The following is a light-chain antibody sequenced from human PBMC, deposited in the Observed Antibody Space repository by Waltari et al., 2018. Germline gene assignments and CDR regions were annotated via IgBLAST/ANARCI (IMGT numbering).Light chain of an antibody. J-gene: IGKJ1*01. Sequence: ELVLTQSPGTLSLSLGERATLSCRASQRVSRALTWYQQKPGQAPRLLIYGASTRATGIPDRFSGSGSGTDFSLTISRLEPDDFAVYYCQHYLRLPVTFGQGTTVEI. CDR2: GAS. CDR1: QRVSRA. V-gene: IGKV3-20*01. CDR3: QHYLRLPVT.